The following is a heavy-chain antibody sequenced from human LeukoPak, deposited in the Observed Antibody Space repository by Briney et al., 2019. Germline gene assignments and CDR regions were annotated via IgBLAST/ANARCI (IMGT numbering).Heavy chain of an antibody. CDR3: ARGGSSGLRDAFDI. V-gene: IGHV4-38-2*01. J-gene: IGHJ3*02. D-gene: IGHD6-19*01. CDR1: GGSFSGYY. CDR2: IYYSGST. Sequence: PSETLSLTCAVYGGSFSGYYWDWIRQPPGKGLEWIGSIYYSGSTSYNPSLKSRVTISVDTSKNQFSLKLSSVTAADTAVYYCARGGSSGLRDAFDIWGQGTMVTVSS.